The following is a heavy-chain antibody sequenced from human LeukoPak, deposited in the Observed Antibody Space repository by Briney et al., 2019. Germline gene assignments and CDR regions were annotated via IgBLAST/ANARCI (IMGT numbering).Heavy chain of an antibody. CDR1: GFTFSSYG. CDR3: ARDRRDGYNRGYFDL. CDR2: IWYDGSNK. J-gene: IGHJ2*01. D-gene: IGHD5-24*01. V-gene: IGHV3-33*01. Sequence: GRSLRLSCVASGFTFSSYGMHWVRQAPGKGLEWVAVIWYDGSNKYYADSVKGRFTISRDNSKNTLYLQMNSLRAEDTAVYYCARDRRDGYNRGYFDLWGRGTLVTVSS.